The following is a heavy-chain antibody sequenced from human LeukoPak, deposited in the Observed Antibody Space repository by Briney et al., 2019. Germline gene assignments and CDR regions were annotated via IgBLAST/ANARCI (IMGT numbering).Heavy chain of an antibody. D-gene: IGHD1-26*01. J-gene: IGHJ6*03. CDR3: ARGGRYYYYYYMDV. CDR2: IYHSGST. V-gene: IGHV4-38-2*02. Sequence: PSETLSLTCTVSGYSISSGYYWGWIRQPPGKGLEWIGSIYHSGSTYYNPSLKSRVTISVDTSKNQFSLKLSSVTAADTAVYYCARGGRYYYYYYMDVWGKGTTVTVSS. CDR1: GYSISSGYY.